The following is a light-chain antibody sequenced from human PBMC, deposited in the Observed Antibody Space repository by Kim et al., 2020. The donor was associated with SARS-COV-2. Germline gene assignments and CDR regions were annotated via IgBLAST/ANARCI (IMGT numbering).Light chain of an antibody. J-gene: IGLJ3*02. CDR2: KDS. V-gene: IGLV3-27*01. CDR3: YSAADNNHGV. CDR1: VLAKKY. Sequence: SYELTQPSSVSVSPGQTARITCSGDVLAKKYARWFQQKPGQAPVLVIYKDSERPSGIPERFSGSSSGTTVTLTISGAQVEDEADYYCYSAADNNHGVFGGGTQLTVL.